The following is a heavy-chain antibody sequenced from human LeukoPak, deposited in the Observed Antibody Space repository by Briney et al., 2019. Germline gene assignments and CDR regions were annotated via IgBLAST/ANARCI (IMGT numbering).Heavy chain of an antibody. V-gene: IGHV1-69*13. D-gene: IGHD3-9*01. CDR1: GYTFTSHG. CDR3: ARERGDILTGFHAFDI. J-gene: IGHJ3*02. Sequence: SVTVSCKASGYTFTSHGISWVRQAPGQGLEWMGGIIPIFGTANDAQKFQGRVTITADESTSTAYMELSSLRSEDTAVYYCARERGDILTGFHAFDIWGQGTMVTVSS. CDR2: IIPIFGTA.